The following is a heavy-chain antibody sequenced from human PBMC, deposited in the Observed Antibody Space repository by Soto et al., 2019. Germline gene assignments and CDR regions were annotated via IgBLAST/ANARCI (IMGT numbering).Heavy chain of an antibody. D-gene: IGHD3-22*01. V-gene: IGHV4-61*01. CDR3: ARDSGYYYDSSGYTLFDY. CDR2: IYYSGST. CDR1: GGSVSSGRYY. J-gene: IGHJ4*02. Sequence: SETLSLTCTVCGGSVSSGRYYGSWIRQPPWKGLEWIGYIYYSGSTNYNPSLKSRVTISVDTSKNQFSLKLSSVTAADTAVYYCARDSGYYYDSSGYTLFDYWGQGTLVTVSS.